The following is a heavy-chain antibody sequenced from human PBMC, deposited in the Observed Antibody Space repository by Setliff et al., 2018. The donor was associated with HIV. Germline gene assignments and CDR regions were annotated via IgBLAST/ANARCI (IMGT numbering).Heavy chain of an antibody. Sequence: GASVKVSCKASGYTFTSYDINWVRQATGQGLEWMGWMNPNSGNTGYAQKFQGRVTMTRDTSISTAFMDLSRLRSDDTAVYYCARDPGYKSSWYGAFDIWGQGTMVTVSS. D-gene: IGHD6-13*01. V-gene: IGHV1-8*02. J-gene: IGHJ3*02. CDR2: MNPNSGNT. CDR1: GYTFTSYD. CDR3: ARDPGYKSSWYGAFDI.